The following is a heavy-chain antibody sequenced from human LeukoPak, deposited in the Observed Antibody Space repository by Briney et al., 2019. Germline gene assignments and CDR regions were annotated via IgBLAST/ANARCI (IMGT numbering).Heavy chain of an antibody. CDR2: IYDSGST. CDR3: ARHGPDCSGGSCYSLIDY. Sequence: PSETLSLTCTVSGGSISSYYWSWIRQPPGKGLEWIGYIYDSGSTNYNPSLKSRVTISVDTSKNQSSLKLGSVTAADTAVYYCARHGPDCSGGSCYSLIDYWGQGTLVTVSS. J-gene: IGHJ4*02. D-gene: IGHD2-15*01. V-gene: IGHV4-59*08. CDR1: GGSISSYY.